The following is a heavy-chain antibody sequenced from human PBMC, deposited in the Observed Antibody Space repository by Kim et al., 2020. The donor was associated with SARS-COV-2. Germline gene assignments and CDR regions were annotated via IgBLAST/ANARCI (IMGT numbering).Heavy chain of an antibody. J-gene: IGHJ4*02. CDR3: AREPAAAIPPY. CDR2: ISPSSSYI. Sequence: GGSLRLSCAASGFTFSSYSMNWVRQAPGKGLEWVSSISPSSSYIFYADSLKGRFTISRDNAQNSLYLQINSLRVEDTGVYYCAREPAAAIPPYWGQGTLVTVSS. CDR1: GFTFSSYS. V-gene: IGHV3-21*01. D-gene: IGHD2-2*01.